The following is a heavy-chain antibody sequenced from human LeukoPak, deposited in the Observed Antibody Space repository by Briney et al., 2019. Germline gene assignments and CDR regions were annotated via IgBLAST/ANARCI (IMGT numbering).Heavy chain of an antibody. V-gene: IGHV3-30*18. J-gene: IGHJ4*02. CDR1: GFSFSSYG. D-gene: IGHD3-22*01. CDR3: AKDPTYSYDSSPTEY. CDR2: ISYDGTNK. Sequence: GRSLRLSCAASGFSFSSYGMHWVRQAPGKGLEWLAVISYDGTNKYYADSVMGRFTVSRDNSKNTLYLQMNSLRAEDTAIYYCAKDPTYSYDSSPTEYWGQGTLVTVSS.